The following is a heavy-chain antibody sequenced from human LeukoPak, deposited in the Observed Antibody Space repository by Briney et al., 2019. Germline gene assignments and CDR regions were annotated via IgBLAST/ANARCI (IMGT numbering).Heavy chain of an antibody. CDR2: ISAYNGNT. J-gene: IGHJ4*02. CDR1: GYTFTSYG. Sequence: ASVKVSCKASGYTFTSYGISWVRQAPGQGLEWMGWISAYNGNTNYAQKPQGRVTMTTDTSTSTAYMELRSLRSDDTAVYYCARGFRYSSSWNLFDYWGQGTLVTVSS. CDR3: ARGFRYSSSWNLFDY. V-gene: IGHV1-18*01. D-gene: IGHD6-13*01.